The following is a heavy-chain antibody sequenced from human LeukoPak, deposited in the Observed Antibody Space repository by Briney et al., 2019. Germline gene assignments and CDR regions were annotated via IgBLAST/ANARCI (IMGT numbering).Heavy chain of an antibody. CDR1: GGSISSSSYY. Sequence: SETLSLTCTVSGGSISSSSYYWGWIRQPPGKGLEWIGSIYYSGSTYYNPSLKSRVTISVDTSKNQFSLKLSSVTAADTAVYYGARLGRAVVESWGQGTLVTVSS. CDR3: ARLGRAVVES. V-gene: IGHV4-39*01. D-gene: IGHD3-10*01. J-gene: IGHJ5*01. CDR2: IYYSGST.